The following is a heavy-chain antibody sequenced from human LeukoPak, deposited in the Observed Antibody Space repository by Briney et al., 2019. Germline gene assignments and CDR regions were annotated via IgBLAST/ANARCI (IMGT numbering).Heavy chain of an antibody. CDR2: INYSGTT. J-gene: IGHJ4*02. CDR3: GRLFDS. Sequence: NPSETLSLTCTVSGGSISGYYWGWVRQPPGKGLEWVGSINYSGTTYYNPSLRSRVSISVDTSRTQFFLRLNSVSAADTAVYYCGRLFDSWGKGILVTVSS. CDR1: GGSISGYY. V-gene: IGHV4-39*01.